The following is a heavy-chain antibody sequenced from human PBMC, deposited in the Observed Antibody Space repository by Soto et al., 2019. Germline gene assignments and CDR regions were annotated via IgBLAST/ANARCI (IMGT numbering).Heavy chain of an antibody. CDR3: ARRGASSSYGGVWFDP. CDR1: GGSISSGGYY. Sequence: SETLSLTCTVSGGSISSGGYYWSWIRQHPGKGLEWIGYIYYSGSTYYNPSLKSRVTISVDTSKNQFSLKLSSVTAADTAVYYCARRGASSSYGGVWFDPWGQGTMVTVSS. CDR2: IYYSGST. J-gene: IGHJ5*02. V-gene: IGHV4-31*03. D-gene: IGHD6-6*01.